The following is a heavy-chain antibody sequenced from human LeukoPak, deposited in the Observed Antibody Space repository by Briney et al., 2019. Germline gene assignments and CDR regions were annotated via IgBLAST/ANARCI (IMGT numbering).Heavy chain of an antibody. J-gene: IGHJ4*02. V-gene: IGHV3-66*02. CDR3: ARGASGTYYFGY. D-gene: IGHD1-26*01. Sequence: GGSLRLSCAAFGFTVSSNYMTWVRQAPGKGLDWVSVIYSGGSTYYADSVKGRFTISRDNSKNTLFLQMNSLRPEDTAVYYCARGASGTYYFGYWGRGTLVTVSS. CDR1: GFTVSSNY. CDR2: IYSGGST.